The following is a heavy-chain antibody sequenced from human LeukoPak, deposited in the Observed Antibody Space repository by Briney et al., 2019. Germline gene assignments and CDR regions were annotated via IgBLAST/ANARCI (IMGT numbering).Heavy chain of an antibody. CDR2: INPANGNT. D-gene: IGHD5-12*01. CDR3: ASRSGYAWEDFDY. CDR1: GYPFRSYV. Sequence: ASVKVSCKASGYPFRSYVIHWLRQAPGQSLEWIGWINPANGNTKYSRNFQGRVTITRDTSASVVYMELSSLRSEDTAAYYCASRSGYAWEDFDYWGQGTLVTVSS. J-gene: IGHJ4*02. V-gene: IGHV1-3*01.